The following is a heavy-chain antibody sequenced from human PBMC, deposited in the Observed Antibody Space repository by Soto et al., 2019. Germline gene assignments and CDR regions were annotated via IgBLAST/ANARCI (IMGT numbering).Heavy chain of an antibody. CDR3: ARDGNGGSGGPGPLALYYYYGMDV. D-gene: IGHD3-10*01. Sequence: GASVKVSCKASGYTFTGYYMHWVRQAPGQGLEWMGWINPNSGGTNYAQKFQGWVTMTRDTSISTAYMELSRLRSDDTAVYYCARDGNGGSGGPGPLALYYYYGMDVWGQGTTVTVSS. V-gene: IGHV1-2*04. CDR1: GYTFTGYY. CDR2: INPNSGGT. J-gene: IGHJ6*02.